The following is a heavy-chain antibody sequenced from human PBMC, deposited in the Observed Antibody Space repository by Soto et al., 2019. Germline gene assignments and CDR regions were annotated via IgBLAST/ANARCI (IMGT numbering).Heavy chain of an antibody. CDR2: ISAHNGNT. V-gene: IGHV1-18*01. CDR3: ARGRYGDY. CDR1: GYTFTSYG. J-gene: IGHJ4*02. D-gene: IGHD1-1*01. Sequence: QVHLVQSGAEVKKPGASVKVSCKASGYTFTSYGITWVRQAPGQGIEWMGWISAHNGNTDYAQKLQGRVIVTRDTSTSTAYMELRSLISDDTALYYCARGRYGDYWGQGALVTVSS.